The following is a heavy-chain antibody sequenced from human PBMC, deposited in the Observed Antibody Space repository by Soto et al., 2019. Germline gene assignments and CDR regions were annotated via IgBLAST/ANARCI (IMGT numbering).Heavy chain of an antibody. CDR3: ARDYTDYYYYYYMDV. V-gene: IGHV1-8*01. J-gene: IGHJ6*03. CDR1: GYTFTSYD. CDR2: MNPNSGNT. D-gene: IGHD4-4*01. Sequence: GASVKVSCKASGYTFTSYDINWVRQATGQGLEWMGWMNPNSGNTGYAQKFQGRVTMTRNTSISTAYMELSSLRSEDTAVYYCARDYTDYYYYYYMDVWGKGTTVTVSS.